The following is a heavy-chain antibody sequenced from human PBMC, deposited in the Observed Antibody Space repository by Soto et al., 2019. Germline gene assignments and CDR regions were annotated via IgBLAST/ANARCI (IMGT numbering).Heavy chain of an antibody. V-gene: IGHV4-34*01. J-gene: IGHJ4*02. CDR1: GGSFSGYY. CDR3: ARALGYCSSTSCYSDY. Sequence: QVQLQQWGAGLLKPSETLSLTCAVYGGSFSGYYWSWIRQPPGKGLEWIGEINHSGSTNYNPSLNGRLTTSVDPAKYHFTLTLSSLTAADTAVYYCARALGYCSSTSCYSDYWGQGTLVTVSS. CDR2: INHSGST. D-gene: IGHD2-2*01.